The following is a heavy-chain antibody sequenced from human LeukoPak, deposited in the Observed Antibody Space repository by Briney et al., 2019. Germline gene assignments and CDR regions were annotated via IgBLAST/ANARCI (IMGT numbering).Heavy chain of an antibody. CDR2: FDPEDGET. CDR3: ATAFVVAATLNY. D-gene: IGHD2-15*01. J-gene: IGHJ4*02. CDR1: GCTLTELS. V-gene: IGHV1-24*01. Sequence: ASVKVSCKVSGCTLTELSMHWVRQAPGKGLEWMGGFDPEDGETIYAQKFQGRVTMTEDTSTDTAYMELSSLRSEDTAVYYCATAFVVAATLNYWGQGTLVTVSS.